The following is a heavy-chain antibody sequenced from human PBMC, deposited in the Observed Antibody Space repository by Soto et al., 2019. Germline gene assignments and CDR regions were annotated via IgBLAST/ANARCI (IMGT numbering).Heavy chain of an antibody. CDR3: ARGDYDNLYYYYYGMDV. CDR1: GYTFTSYY. V-gene: IGHV1-46*03. J-gene: IGHJ6*02. CDR2: INPSGGST. D-gene: IGHD3-9*01. Sequence: ASVKVSCKASGYTFTSYYMHWVRQAPGQGLEWMGIINPSGGSTSYAQKFQGRVTMTRDTSTSTVYMELSSLRSEDTAVYYCARGDYDNLYYYYYGMDVWGQGTSVTVSS.